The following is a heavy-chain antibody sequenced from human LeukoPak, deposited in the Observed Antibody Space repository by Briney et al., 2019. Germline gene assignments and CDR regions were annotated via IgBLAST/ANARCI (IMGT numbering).Heavy chain of an antibody. D-gene: IGHD6-19*01. Sequence: ASVKVSCKASGYTFTSYGISWVRQAPGQGLECVGWISGYNGNTNYAQKLQGRVTMTTDTSTSTVYMELRSLRSDDTAVYYCAREEVRRAVAGYFDNWGQGTLVTVSS. V-gene: IGHV1-18*01. CDR3: AREEVRRAVAGYFDN. CDR1: GYTFTSYG. CDR2: ISGYNGNT. J-gene: IGHJ4*02.